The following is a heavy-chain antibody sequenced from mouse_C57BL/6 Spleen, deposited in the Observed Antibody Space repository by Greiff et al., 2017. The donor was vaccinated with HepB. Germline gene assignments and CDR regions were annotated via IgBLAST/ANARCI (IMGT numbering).Heavy chain of an antibody. J-gene: IGHJ1*03. CDR1: GFTFSDYG. Sequence: EVQVVESGGGLVKPGGSLKLSCAASGFTFSDYGMHWVRQAPEKGLEWVAYISSGSSTIYYADTVKGRFTISRDNDKNTLFLQMTSLRSEDTAMYYCGRERGPGYFDVWGTGTTVTVSS. CDR2: ISSGSSTI. CDR3: GRERGPGYFDV. V-gene: IGHV5-17*01.